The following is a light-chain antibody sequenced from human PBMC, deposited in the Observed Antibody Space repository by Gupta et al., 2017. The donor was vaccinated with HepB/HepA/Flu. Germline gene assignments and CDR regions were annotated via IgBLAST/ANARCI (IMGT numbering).Light chain of an antibody. Sequence: EIVMTQSPATLSVSPGERATLSCRTSQSVSGNLAWYQQKPGQAPRLRIYGTSTRATDIPARFRGSGSGTEFTLTISSLKSEDFAVDDCQQYNNGQPLTCGGGTKVEIK. J-gene: IGKJ4*01. CDR2: GTS. CDR1: QSVSGN. CDR3: QQYNNGQPLT. V-gene: IGKV3-15*01.